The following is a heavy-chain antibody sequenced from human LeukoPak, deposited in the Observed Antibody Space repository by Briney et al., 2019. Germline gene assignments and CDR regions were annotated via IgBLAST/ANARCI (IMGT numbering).Heavy chain of an antibody. CDR1: GFTFSSYG. J-gene: IGHJ4*02. Sequence: GRSLRLSCAASGFTFSSYGMHWVRQAPGKGLEWVAVIAYDGSNKYSADSVKGRFTISRDNSKNTLFLQMNSLRAEDTAVYYCAKDRTRAYGDPRYNFDYWGREFWSPSPQ. V-gene: IGHV3-30*18. CDR2: IAYDGSNK. D-gene: IGHD4-17*01. CDR3: AKDRTRAYGDPRYNFDY.